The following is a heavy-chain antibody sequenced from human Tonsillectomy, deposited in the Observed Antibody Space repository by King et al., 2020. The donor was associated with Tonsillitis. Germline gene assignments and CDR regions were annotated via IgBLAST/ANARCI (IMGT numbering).Heavy chain of an antibody. J-gene: IGHJ4*02. CDR3: AKDLVKGRGDY. CDR2: ISYDGSNK. D-gene: IGHD1-26*01. V-gene: IGHV3-30*18. Sequence: VQLVESGGGVVQPGRSLRLSCAASGFTFSSYGMHWVRQAPGKGLEWVAVISYDGSNKNYADSVKGRFTISRDNSKNTLYLQMNSLRAEDTAVYYCAKDLVKGRGDYWGQGTLVTVSS. CDR1: GFTFSSYG.